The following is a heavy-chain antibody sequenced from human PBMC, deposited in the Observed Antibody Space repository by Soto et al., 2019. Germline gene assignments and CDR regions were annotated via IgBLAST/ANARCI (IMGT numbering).Heavy chain of an antibody. V-gene: IGHV1-2*04. J-gene: IGHJ5*02. Sequence: GASVKVSCKASGYTFTGYYMHWVRQAPGQGLEWMGWINPNSGGTNYAQKFQGWVTMTRDTSISTAYMELSRLRSDDTAVYYCARDSSTYVWGSYRPNWFDPWGQGTLVTVS. CDR2: INPNSGGT. CDR3: ARDSSTYVWGSYRPNWFDP. CDR1: GYTFTGYY. D-gene: IGHD3-16*02.